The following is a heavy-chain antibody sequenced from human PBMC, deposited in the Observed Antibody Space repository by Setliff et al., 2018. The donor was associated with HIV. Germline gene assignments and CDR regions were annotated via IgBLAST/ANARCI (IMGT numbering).Heavy chain of an antibody. CDR2: ISTYNGNT. V-gene: IGHV1-18*01. Sequence: ASVKVSCKNSGYTFISYGVIWVRQVPGQGLEWVGWISTYNGNTNYAQKCQGRVTMTTDTSPSAAYLELRSLRSDDTAIYYCARVRTYSDFYYPAPIPSYYFDFWGQGTLVTVSS. D-gene: IGHD1-26*01. CDR3: ARVRTYSDFYYPAPIPSYYFDF. CDR1: GYTFISYG. J-gene: IGHJ4*02.